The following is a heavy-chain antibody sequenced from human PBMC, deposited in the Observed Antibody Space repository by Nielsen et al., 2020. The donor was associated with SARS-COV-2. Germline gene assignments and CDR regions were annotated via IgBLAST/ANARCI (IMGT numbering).Heavy chain of an antibody. CDR3: ARGGYGGIGGGMDV. Sequence: SLTISCVASGFTSSSYDMRWVRHAPGKGLEWVSAIGSAGDTYYPGSVTGRFTISRDNAKNSLYLQMNSLRAGDTAVYYCARGGYGGIGGGMDVWGHGTTVTVSS. CDR2: IGSAGDT. V-gene: IGHV3-13*04. CDR1: GFTSSSYD. J-gene: IGHJ6*02. D-gene: IGHD6-25*01.